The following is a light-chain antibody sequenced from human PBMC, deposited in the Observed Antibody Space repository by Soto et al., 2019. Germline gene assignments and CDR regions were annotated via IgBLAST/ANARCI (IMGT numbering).Light chain of an antibody. CDR2: DVS. CDR3: SSYTSSSTLV. CDR1: SSDVGDYNY. V-gene: IGLV2-14*01. J-gene: IGLJ2*01. Sequence: QSALTQPASVSGSPGQSITISCTGTSSDVGDYNYVSWYQQHPGKAPKLMIYDVSHRPSGVSNRFSGSKSGNTASLTISGLQAEDEADYYCSSYTSSSTLVFGGGTKLTAL.